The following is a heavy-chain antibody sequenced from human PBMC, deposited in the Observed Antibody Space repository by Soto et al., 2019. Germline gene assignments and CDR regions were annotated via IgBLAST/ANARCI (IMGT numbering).Heavy chain of an antibody. D-gene: IGHD5-18*01. J-gene: IGHJ2*01. CDR2: ISWNSGSI. V-gene: IGHV3-9*01. CDR1: GFTFDDYA. Sequence: SGGSLRLSCAASGFTFDDYAMHWVRQAPGKGLEWVSGISWNSGSIGYADSVKGRFTISRDNAKNSLYLQMNSLRAEDTALYYCAKDNGYSYGAIWYFDLWGRGTLVTVSS. CDR3: AKDNGYSYGAIWYFDL.